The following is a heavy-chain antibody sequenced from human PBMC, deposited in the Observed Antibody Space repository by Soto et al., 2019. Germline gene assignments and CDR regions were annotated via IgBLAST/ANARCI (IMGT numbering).Heavy chain of an antibody. V-gene: IGHV4-34*01. D-gene: IGHD2-15*01. J-gene: IGHJ5*02. Sequence: SETLSLTCAVYGGSFSGYYWSWIRQPPGKGLEWIGEINHSGSTNYNPSLKSRVTISVDTSKNQFSLKLSSVTAADTAVYYCARAGGVVVVAATRVNWFDPWGQGTLVTVSS. CDR2: INHSGST. CDR3: ARAGGVVVVAATRVNWFDP. CDR1: GGSFSGYY.